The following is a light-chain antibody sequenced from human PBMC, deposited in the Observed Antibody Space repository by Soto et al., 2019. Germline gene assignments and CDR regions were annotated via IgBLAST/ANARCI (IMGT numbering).Light chain of an antibody. CDR2: GNG. Sequence: QSVLTQPPSASGTPGQRVTISCSGSSSNIGSNSVNWYHQLPGTAPKLLIYGNGQRPSGVPDRFSGSKSGTSASLAISGLQSEDEADYYCAAWDDSLNGPVLGGGTKLTVL. J-gene: IGLJ2*01. CDR3: AAWDDSLNGPV. V-gene: IGLV1-44*01. CDR1: SSNIGSNS.